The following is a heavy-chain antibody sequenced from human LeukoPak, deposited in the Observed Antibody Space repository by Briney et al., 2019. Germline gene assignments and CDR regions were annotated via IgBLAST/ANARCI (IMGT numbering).Heavy chain of an antibody. Sequence: GSSVKVSCTASGGTFSSYAISWVRQAPGQGLEWMGRIIPILGIANYAQKFQGRVTITADKSTSTAYMELSSLRSEDTAVYYCAREGAFYDFWSGNWFDPWGQGTLVTVSS. V-gene: IGHV1-69*04. J-gene: IGHJ5*02. CDR1: GGTFSSYA. CDR2: IIPILGIA. D-gene: IGHD3-3*01. CDR3: AREGAFYDFWSGNWFDP.